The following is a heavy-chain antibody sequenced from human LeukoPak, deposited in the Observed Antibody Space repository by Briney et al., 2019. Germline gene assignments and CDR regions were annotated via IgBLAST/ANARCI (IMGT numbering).Heavy chain of an antibody. J-gene: IGHJ4*02. Sequence: ASVKVSCKASGYTFTSYHLHWVRQAPGQGLEWMGIINPSGGGTNYAQKFQGRVTMTRDTSTATVYMELSSLRSEDTAVYYCARVDPGYYYDSSGSYYFDYWGQGTLVTVSS. CDR2: INPSGGGT. D-gene: IGHD3-22*01. V-gene: IGHV1-46*01. CDR3: ARVDPGYYYDSSGSYYFDY. CDR1: GYTFTSYH.